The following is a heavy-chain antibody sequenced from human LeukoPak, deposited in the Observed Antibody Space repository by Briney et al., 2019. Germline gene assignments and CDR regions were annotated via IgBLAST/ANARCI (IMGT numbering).Heavy chain of an antibody. Sequence: SQTLSLTCTVSGGSISSGSYYWGWIRQPAGKGLEWIGRIYTSGRTNYPTSLKSRVTISVDTSKNQFSLKLSSVTAADAAVYYCARMTPDYLMDYWGQGTLVTVSS. D-gene: IGHD4-11*01. J-gene: IGHJ4*02. CDR2: IYTSGRT. V-gene: IGHV4-61*02. CDR3: ARMTPDYLMDY. CDR1: GGSISSGSYY.